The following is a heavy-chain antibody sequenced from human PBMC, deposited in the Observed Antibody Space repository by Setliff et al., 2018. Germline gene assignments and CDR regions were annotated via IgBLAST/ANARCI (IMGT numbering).Heavy chain of an antibody. CDR1: GYTFSNYD. CDR2: MNPNSGNT. CDR3: ARGLRQDRSNSDVFDI. Sequence: GASVKVSCKASGYTFSNYDINWVRQGTGQGLEWMGWMNPNSGNTGYAQKFQGRVTMTRNTSISTVYMELTSLRYEDMAVYYCARGLRQDRSNSDVFDIWGQGTVVTV. J-gene: IGHJ3*02. D-gene: IGHD4-4*01. V-gene: IGHV1-8*02.